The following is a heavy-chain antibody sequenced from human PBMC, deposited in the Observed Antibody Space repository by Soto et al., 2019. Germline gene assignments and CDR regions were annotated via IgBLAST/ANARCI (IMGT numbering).Heavy chain of an antibody. J-gene: IGHJ6*02. CDR3: VRQGIGNLHGLVDV. V-gene: IGHV4-59*08. D-gene: IGHD1-1*01. CDR2: VYNTGGT. CDR1: SGPGSSHN. Sequence: QVQLQQSGPGLVKPSETLSLTCTVSSGPGSSHNWGWIRQSPGRGMEWIGYVYNTGGTSYNPSLKSTVTISADTTANPITLTLSFVTAADTPIYYCVRQGIGNLHGLVDVWGQGTTVSVSS.